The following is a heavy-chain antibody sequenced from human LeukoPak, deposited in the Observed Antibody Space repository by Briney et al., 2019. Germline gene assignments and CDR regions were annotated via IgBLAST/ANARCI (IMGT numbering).Heavy chain of an antibody. V-gene: IGHV4-59*01. J-gene: IGHJ4*02. CDR2: IYYSGST. CDR1: GGSISSYY. Sequence: PSETLSLTCTVSGGSISSYYWSWIRQPPGKGLEWIGYIYYSGSTNYNPSLKSRVTISVDTSKNQFSLKLSSVTAADTAVYYCAKGRDGYNNYWGRGTLVTVSS. D-gene: IGHD5-24*01. CDR3: AKGRDGYNNY.